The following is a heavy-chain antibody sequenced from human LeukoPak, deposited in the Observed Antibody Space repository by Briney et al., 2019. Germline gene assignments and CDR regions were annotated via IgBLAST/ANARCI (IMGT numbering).Heavy chain of an antibody. CDR1: GFTFSGYW. CDR3: ARGRGSTGWYGMNY. J-gene: IGHJ4*02. CDR2: IKNDGSST. D-gene: IGHD6-19*01. V-gene: IGHV3-74*01. Sequence: GGSLRLSCAASGFTFSGYWMHWVRQAPGKGLVWVSRIKNDGSSTNYADSVKGRFTISRDNAKNTLYLQLNSLRAEDTAVYYCARGRGSTGWYGMNYWGQGILVTVSS.